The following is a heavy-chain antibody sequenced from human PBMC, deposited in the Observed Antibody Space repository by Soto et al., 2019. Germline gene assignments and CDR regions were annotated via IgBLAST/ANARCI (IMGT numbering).Heavy chain of an antibody. J-gene: IGHJ4*02. Sequence: VQLLESGGGLVQPGGSLRLSCGASGFTASNYAMTWVRQAPGKGLQWVSTISDSGRSAYYADSVKGRFAISRDNSKNTLFLQTNDLRAEDTAVYFCAKDARRTGLVGHWIDWGQGTLVTVSS. D-gene: IGHD2-8*02. CDR2: ISDSGRSA. CDR1: GFTASNYA. V-gene: IGHV3-23*01. CDR3: AKDARRTGLVGHWID.